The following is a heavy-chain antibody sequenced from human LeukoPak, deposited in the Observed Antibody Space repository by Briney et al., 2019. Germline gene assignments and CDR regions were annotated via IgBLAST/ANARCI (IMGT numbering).Heavy chain of an antibody. J-gene: IGHJ4*02. CDR1: GGSFSGYY. Sequence: SETLSLTCAVYGGSFSGYYWSWIRQPPGKGLEWIGEINHSGSTNYNPSLKSRVTISVDTSKNQFSLKLSSVTAADTAVYYYARRVVRGVITNWGQGTLVTVSS. CDR2: INHSGST. CDR3: ARRVVRGVITN. D-gene: IGHD3-10*01. V-gene: IGHV4-34*01.